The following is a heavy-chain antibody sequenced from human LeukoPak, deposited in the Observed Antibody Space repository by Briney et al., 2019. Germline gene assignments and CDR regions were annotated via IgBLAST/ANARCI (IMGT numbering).Heavy chain of an antibody. V-gene: IGHV4-39*01. Sequence: PSETLSLTCTVSGGSISSSSYYWGWIRQPPGKVLEWIGSIYYSGSTYYNPSPKSRVTISVDTSKNQFSLKLSSVTAADTAVYYCARPIYSSIAAAGYGYWGQGTLVTVSS. CDR1: GGSISSSSYY. CDR3: ARPIYSSIAAAGYGY. D-gene: IGHD6-13*01. J-gene: IGHJ4*02. CDR2: IYYSGST.